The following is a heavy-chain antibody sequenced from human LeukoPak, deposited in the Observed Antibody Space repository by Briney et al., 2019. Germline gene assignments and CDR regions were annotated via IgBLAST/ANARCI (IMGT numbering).Heavy chain of an antibody. V-gene: IGHV3-21*04. D-gene: IGHD4-17*01. Sequence: GGSLRLSCAASGFTFSSYSMNWVRQAPGKGLEWVSSISSSSSYIYYADSVKGRFTISRDNAKNTLYLQMNSLRAEDTAVYYCAKDLFHDYGDSGDYWGQGTLVTVSS. CDR1: GFTFSSYS. CDR3: AKDLFHDYGDSGDY. CDR2: ISSSSSYI. J-gene: IGHJ4*02.